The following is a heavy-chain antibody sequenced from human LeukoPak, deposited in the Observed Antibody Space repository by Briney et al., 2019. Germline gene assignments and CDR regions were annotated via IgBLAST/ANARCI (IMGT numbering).Heavy chain of an antibody. CDR3: ATYSSLNRREFQY. CDR2: FSRSGIYI. V-gene: IGHV3-21*01. D-gene: IGHD3-22*01. Sequence: GGSLRLSCAASGFTFSSYWMSWVRQAPGKGLEWVSSFSRSGIYIYYGDSVKGRFTISRDNAKNSLYLQMNSLRAEDTAVYYCATYSSLNRREFQYWGQGTLLTVSS. J-gene: IGHJ1*01. CDR1: GFTFSSYW.